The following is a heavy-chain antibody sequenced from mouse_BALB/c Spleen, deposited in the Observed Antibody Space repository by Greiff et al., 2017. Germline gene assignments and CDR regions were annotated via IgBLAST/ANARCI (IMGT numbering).Heavy chain of an antibody. CDR3: ARKHYYGNHHYYAMDY. CDR1: GFSFTSYG. Sequence: QVQLKESGPGLVQPSQSLSITCTVSGFSFTSYGVHWVRQSPGKGLEWLGVIWSGGSTDYNAAFISRLSISKDNSKSQVFFKMNSLQADDTAIYYCARKHYYGNHHYYAMDYWGQGTSVTVSS. CDR2: IWSGGST. V-gene: IGHV2-4-1*01. J-gene: IGHJ4*01. D-gene: IGHD2-1*01.